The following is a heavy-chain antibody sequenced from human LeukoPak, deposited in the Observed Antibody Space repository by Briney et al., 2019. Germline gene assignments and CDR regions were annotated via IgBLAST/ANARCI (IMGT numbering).Heavy chain of an antibody. D-gene: IGHD6-13*01. Sequence: GESLKISCKGSGYSFTSYWIGWVRQMPGKGLEWMVIIYPGDSDTRYSPSFQGQVTISADKSISTAYLQWSSLKASDTAMYYCARHFARIAAAGRRRGNWFDPWGQGTLVTVSS. J-gene: IGHJ5*02. CDR1: GYSFTSYW. CDR2: IYPGDSDT. V-gene: IGHV5-51*01. CDR3: ARHFARIAAAGRRRGNWFDP.